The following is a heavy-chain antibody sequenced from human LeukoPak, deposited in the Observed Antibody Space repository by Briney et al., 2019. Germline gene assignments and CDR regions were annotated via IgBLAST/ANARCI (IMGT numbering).Heavy chain of an antibody. CDR1: GYTFTSYD. Sequence: GASVNVSCKASGYTFTSYDINWVRQASGQGFEWMGWMNPNSGNTGYAQKFQGRVTMTRNTSISTAYMELSSLRSEDTAVYYCARDSTGTTEAFGDWGQGTLVTVSS. V-gene: IGHV1-8*01. J-gene: IGHJ4*02. CDR3: ARDSTGTTEAFGD. D-gene: IGHD1-1*01. CDR2: MNPNSGNT.